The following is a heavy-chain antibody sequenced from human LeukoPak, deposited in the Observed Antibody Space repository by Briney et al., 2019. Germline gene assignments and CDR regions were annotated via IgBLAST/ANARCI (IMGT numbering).Heavy chain of an antibody. CDR3: ARAKHYGDYEGYYFDY. V-gene: IGHV4-59*01. D-gene: IGHD4-17*01. J-gene: IGHJ4*02. CDR2: IYYSGST. Sequence: SETLSLTCTVSGGSISSYYWSWIRQPPGKGLEWIGYIYYSGSTNYNPSLKSRVTISVDTSKNQFSLKLSSVTAADTAVYYCARAKHYGDYEGYYFDYWGQGTLVTVSS. CDR1: GGSISSYY.